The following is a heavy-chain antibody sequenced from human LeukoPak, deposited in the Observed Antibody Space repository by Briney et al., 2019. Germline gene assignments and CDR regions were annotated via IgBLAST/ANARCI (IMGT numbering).Heavy chain of an antibody. V-gene: IGHV4-34*01. Sequence: SETLSLTCAVYGGSFSGYYWTWIRQPPGKGLEWIGEINHSGSTNYNPSLKSRVTISVDTSKNQFSLKLSSVTAADTAVYYCARGKGSGWTFDYWGQGTLATVSS. CDR1: GGSFSGYY. D-gene: IGHD6-19*01. J-gene: IGHJ4*02. CDR3: ARGKGSGWTFDY. CDR2: INHSGST.